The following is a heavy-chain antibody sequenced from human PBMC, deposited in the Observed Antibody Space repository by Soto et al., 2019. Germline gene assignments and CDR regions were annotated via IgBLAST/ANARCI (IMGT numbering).Heavy chain of an antibody. CDR2: ISSSSSYI. J-gene: IGHJ4*02. Sequence: GGSLRLSCAASGFTFSSYSMNWVRQAPGKGLEWVSSISSSSSYIYYADSVKGRFTISRDNAKNSLYLQMNSLRAEDTAVYYCARDGDYGDYWWDFDYWGQGTLVTVSS. V-gene: IGHV3-21*01. CDR3: ARDGDYGDYWWDFDY. D-gene: IGHD4-17*01. CDR1: GFTFSSYS.